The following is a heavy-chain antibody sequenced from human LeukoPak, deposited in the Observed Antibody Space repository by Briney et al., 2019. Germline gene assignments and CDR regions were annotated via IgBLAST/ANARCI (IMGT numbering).Heavy chain of an antibody. CDR3: AKGRVAAAGPWDY. D-gene: IGHD6-13*01. J-gene: IGHJ4*02. V-gene: IGHV3-30*02. Sequence: GGSLRLSCAASGFTFSSYGMHWVRQAPGKGLEWVAFIRYDGSNKYYADSVKGRFTISRDNSKNTLYLQMNSLRAEDTAVYYCAKGRVAAAGPWDYWGQGTLVTVSS. CDR2: IRYDGSNK. CDR1: GFTFSSYG.